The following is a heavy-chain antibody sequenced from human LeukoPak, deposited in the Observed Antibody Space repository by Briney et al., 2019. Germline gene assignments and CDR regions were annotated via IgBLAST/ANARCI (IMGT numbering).Heavy chain of an antibody. D-gene: IGHD3-10*01. CDR3: AKDRGPIYYYGSGSSSFDF. J-gene: IGHJ4*02. CDR1: GFTFSNYW. V-gene: IGHV3-7*01. CDR2: IKKDGGET. Sequence: GGSLRLSCAASGFTFSNYWMNWVRQAPGKGLEWVANIKKDGGETYYVDSVKGRFTISRDNAKSSVYLQMNSLRAEDTAVYYCAKDRGPIYYYGSGSSSFDFWGLGTLVTVSS.